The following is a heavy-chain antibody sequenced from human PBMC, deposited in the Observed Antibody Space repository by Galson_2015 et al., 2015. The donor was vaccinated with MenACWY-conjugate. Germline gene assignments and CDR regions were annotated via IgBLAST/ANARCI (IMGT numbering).Heavy chain of an antibody. CDR3: ARERAGPGGIHDY. J-gene: IGHJ4*02. V-gene: IGHV3-48*03. Sequence: SLRLSCAASGFDFSNYAMNWVRQAPGKGLEWVSYIGSSGTPIYYADSLKDRFTISRDNARNTLYLQMNSLRTEDTAVYYCARERAGPGGIHDYWGQGTLVTVSS. CDR2: IGSSGTPI. CDR1: GFDFSNYA. D-gene: IGHD1-1*01.